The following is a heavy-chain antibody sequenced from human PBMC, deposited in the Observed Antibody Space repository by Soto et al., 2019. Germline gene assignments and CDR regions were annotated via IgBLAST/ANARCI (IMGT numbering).Heavy chain of an antibody. D-gene: IGHD3-22*01. CDR3: ASSGYYGSSGQTIDLDY. V-gene: IGHV3-53*01. J-gene: IGHJ4*02. Sequence: GGSLGLSCAASGFXVSSNYMSWVRQAPGKGLEWVSVIYSGGSTYYADSVKGRFTISRDNSKNTLYLQMNSLRAEDTAVYYWASSGYYGSSGQTIDLDYWAQETLHTFSS. CDR2: IYSGGST. CDR1: GFXVSSNY.